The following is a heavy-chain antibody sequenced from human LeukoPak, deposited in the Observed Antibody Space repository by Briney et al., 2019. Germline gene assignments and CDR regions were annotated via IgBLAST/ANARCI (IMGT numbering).Heavy chain of an antibody. CDR2: IKSKTDGETT. CDR1: GFTFSRNA. J-gene: IGHJ4*02. V-gene: IGHV3-15*01. CDR3: TTDLGTYYHGSQRLIPIDY. Sequence: GGSLRLSCAASGFTFSRNAMSWVRQAPGKGLEWIGRIKSKTDGETTNYAEPVRGRFTISRDDSKSAVYLQMNSLKIEDTAVYYCTTDLGTYYHGSQRLIPIDYWGQGTLVTVSS. D-gene: IGHD3-10*01.